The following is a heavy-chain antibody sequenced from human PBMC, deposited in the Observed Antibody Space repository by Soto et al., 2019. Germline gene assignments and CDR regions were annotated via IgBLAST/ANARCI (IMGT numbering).Heavy chain of an antibody. D-gene: IGHD6-19*01. CDR2: IYYSGST. CDR1: GGSISSYY. V-gene: IGHV4-59*01. Sequence: SETLSLTXTVSGGSISSYYWSWIRQPPGKGLEWIGYIYYSGSTNYNPSLKSRVTISVDTSKNQFSLKLSSVTAADTAVYYCATCIALAGHPEYFDYWGQGTLVTVS. CDR3: ATCIALAGHPEYFDY. J-gene: IGHJ4*02.